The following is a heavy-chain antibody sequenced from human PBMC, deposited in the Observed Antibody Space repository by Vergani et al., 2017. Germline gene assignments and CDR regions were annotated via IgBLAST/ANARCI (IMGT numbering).Heavy chain of an antibody. CDR2: IHHSGDT. CDR3: ARHRGSWGFFPSSYFCGRDG. J-gene: IGHJ6*02. CDR1: DSSIMTNPY. D-gene: IGHD3-10*01. Sequence: QVQLQESGPGLVKPSETLTLICDVSDSSIMTNPYWGWFRQSPGKGLEWIWCIHHSGDTHYNSSLKHRGSISIVSSSKFSLSLTSVTAADTAIYYCARHRGSWGFFPSSYFCGRDGWGHGTTVTVSS. V-gene: IGHV4-38-2*01.